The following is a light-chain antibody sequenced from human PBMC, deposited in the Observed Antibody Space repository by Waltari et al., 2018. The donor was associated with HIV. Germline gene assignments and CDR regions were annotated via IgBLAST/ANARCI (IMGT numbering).Light chain of an antibody. CDR2: GAS. J-gene: IGKJ4*01. Sequence: VMTQSPATLSVSPGGRATLSCRASQSVGSYLAWYQQKPGQAPRLLIYGASTRATGIPARFSGSGSGTDFTLTISSLEPEDFAVYYCQQRSDSPPSTFGGGTKVEI. V-gene: IGKV3-11*01. CDR1: QSVGSY. CDR3: QQRSDSPPST.